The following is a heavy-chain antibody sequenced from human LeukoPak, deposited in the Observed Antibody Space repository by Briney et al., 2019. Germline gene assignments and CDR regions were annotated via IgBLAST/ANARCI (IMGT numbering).Heavy chain of an antibody. D-gene: IGHD6-19*01. CDR3: ARQSVAGRPDY. J-gene: IGHJ4*02. Sequence: PGGSLRLSCAASGFTVSSKYMSWVRQAPGKGLEWVSVVYSGGSTYYADSVKGRFTMSRDNSKNMVYLQMNSLRAEDTAVYYCARQSVAGRPDYWGQGTLVTVSS. CDR1: GFTVSSKY. CDR2: VYSGGST. V-gene: IGHV3-53*01.